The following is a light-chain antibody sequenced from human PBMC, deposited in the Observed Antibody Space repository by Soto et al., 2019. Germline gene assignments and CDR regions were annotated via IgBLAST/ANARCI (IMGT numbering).Light chain of an antibody. CDR3: QQYGSSPRT. Sequence: EIVLPQSPGTLSLSPGERATLSCRASQNVGSRYLAWYQQKPGQAPRLLIYGTSNRATGSPDRFSGSGSGTDFSLTISSLEPGDLAVYYCQQYGSSPRTFGQGTKVEIK. CDR2: GTS. CDR1: QNVGSRY. J-gene: IGKJ1*01. V-gene: IGKV3-20*01.